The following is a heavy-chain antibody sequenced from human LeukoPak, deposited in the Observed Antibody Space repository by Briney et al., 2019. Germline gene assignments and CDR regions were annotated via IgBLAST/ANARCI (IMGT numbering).Heavy chain of an antibody. J-gene: IGHJ4*02. D-gene: IGHD5-12*01. CDR3: ARDGLPYYFDY. CDR1: GFTFSSYE. V-gene: IGHV3-48*03. Sequence: GGSLRLSCAASGFTFSSYEMNWVRQAPGKGLEWVSYISSSGSTIYYADSGKGRFTISRDNAKNSLYLQMNSLRAEDTAVYYCARDGLPYYFDYWGQGTLVTVSS. CDR2: ISSSGSTI.